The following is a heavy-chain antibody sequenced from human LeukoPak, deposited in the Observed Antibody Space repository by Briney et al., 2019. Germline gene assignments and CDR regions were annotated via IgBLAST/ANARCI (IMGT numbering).Heavy chain of an antibody. CDR1: GYTFTSSG. CDR2: ISTFTGNT. D-gene: IGHD3-10*01. J-gene: IGHJ4*02. CDR3: ARGGGFGEFPYFDY. V-gene: IGHV1-18*01. Sequence: ASVRVSCKVSGYTFTSSGITWVRQAPGQGLEWMGWISTFTGNTNYAQQLQGRVTMTTDTSTSTVYMELRSLRADDTAVYYCARGGGFGEFPYFDYWGQGTLVTVSS.